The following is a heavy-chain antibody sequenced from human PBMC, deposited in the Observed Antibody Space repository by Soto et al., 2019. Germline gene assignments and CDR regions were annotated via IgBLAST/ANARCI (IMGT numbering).Heavy chain of an antibody. CDR2: IIPIFGTA. D-gene: IGHD2-8*01. V-gene: IGHV1-69*13. Sequence: SVKVSCKASGGTFSSYAISWVRQAPGQGLEWMGGIIPIFGTANYAQKFQGRVTITADESTSTAYMELSSLRSEDTAVYYCARGSDYCTNGVCYSRYYYYYGMDVWGQGTTVTVSS. CDR1: GGTFSSYA. CDR3: ARGSDYCTNGVCYSRYYYYYGMDV. J-gene: IGHJ6*02.